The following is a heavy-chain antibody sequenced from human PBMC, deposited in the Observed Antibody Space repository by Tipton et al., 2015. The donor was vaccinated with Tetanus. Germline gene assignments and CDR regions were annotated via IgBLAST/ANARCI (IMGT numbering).Heavy chain of an antibody. Sequence: QLVQSGAEVKKPGASVKVSCKASGYTFSDYYIYWVRQAPGQGLEWMGWIDPNSGGTVYAQKIQGRVTMTRDTSISTAYMELGSLRSDDTAVYYCARDRGDYIYYGMDVWGPGTTVTVS. V-gene: IGHV1-2*02. CDR1: GYTFSDYY. CDR2: IDPNSGGT. D-gene: IGHD3-22*01. J-gene: IGHJ6*02. CDR3: ARDRGDYIYYGMDV.